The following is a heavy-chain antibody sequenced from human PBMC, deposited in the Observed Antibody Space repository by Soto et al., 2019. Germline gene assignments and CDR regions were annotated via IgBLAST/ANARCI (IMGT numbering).Heavy chain of an antibody. Sequence: QLQLMQSGGEAKNPGASVKVSCEASGYSFSTYAISWLRQAPGQGLEWMGLITPNNGYTNYAQKFQGRLILTTDIPSSTAYMELTSLRYDDTAMYYCATSYDSGFAPWGQGTLVSVS. V-gene: IGHV1-18*01. CDR1: GYSFSTYA. D-gene: IGHD3-3*01. J-gene: IGHJ5*02. CDR2: ITPNNGYT. CDR3: ATSYDSGFAP.